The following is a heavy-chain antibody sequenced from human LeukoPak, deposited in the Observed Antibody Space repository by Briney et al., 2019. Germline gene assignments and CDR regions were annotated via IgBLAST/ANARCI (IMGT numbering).Heavy chain of an antibody. CDR3: ARRSNGTYSNYGLDV. D-gene: IGHD1-1*01. CDR1: GFTFSDYY. V-gene: IGHV3-11*01. CDR2: ITNGDTSL. J-gene: IGHJ6*02. Sequence: GGSLRLSCAASGFTFSDYYMSWIRQAPGKGLEWISYITNGDTSLYYADSVQGRFTISRDNTRNSLYLQMISLRAEDTAVYYCARRSNGTYSNYGLDVWGQGTTVTVSS.